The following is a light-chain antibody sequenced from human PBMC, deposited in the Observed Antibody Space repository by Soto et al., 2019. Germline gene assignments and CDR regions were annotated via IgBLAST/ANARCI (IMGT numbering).Light chain of an antibody. CDR1: QSISIY. CDR2: DAS. Sequence: EIVLTQSPATLSLSPGERATLSCRASQSISIYLAWYQQKSGQAPRLLIYDASNRATDIPARFSGSGSGTGFTLTISSLEPEDFAVYYCQQRNYWPKTFGGGTKVEVK. V-gene: IGKV3-11*01. CDR3: QQRNYWPKT. J-gene: IGKJ4*01.